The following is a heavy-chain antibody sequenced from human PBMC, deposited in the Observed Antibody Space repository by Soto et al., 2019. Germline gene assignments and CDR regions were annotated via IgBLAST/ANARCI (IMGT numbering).Heavy chain of an antibody. CDR3: VKGEYYYDSAAYYPFDH. V-gene: IGHV3-64D*06. CDR2: ISTNGGNT. D-gene: IGHD3-22*01. J-gene: IGHJ4*02. CDR1: GFTFSIYA. Sequence: EVQLVESGGGLVQPGGSLRLSCSASGFTFSIYAMHWVRQAPGKGLEYVSSISTNGGNTHYADSVKGRLTISRDNSKHTHYLQMSNLRAEDTAVYYCVKGEYYYDSAAYYPFDHWGQGTLVIVSS.